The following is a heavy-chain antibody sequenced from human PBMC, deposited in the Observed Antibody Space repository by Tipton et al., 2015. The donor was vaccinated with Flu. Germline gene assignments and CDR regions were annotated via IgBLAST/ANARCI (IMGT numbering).Heavy chain of an antibody. J-gene: IGHJ5*02. CDR2: IHKTGST. Sequence: TLSLTCTVSGDSISSYYWSWIRQPPGKGLEWIGNIHKTGSTYYNPSLTSRVTISVDTSKNQFSLRLTSVTAADTAVYYCARRDFSNYVSEPKNWFDPWGQGTLVTVSS. CDR1: GDSISSYY. CDR3: ARRDFSNYVSEPKNWFDP. D-gene: IGHD4-11*01. V-gene: IGHV4-59*08.